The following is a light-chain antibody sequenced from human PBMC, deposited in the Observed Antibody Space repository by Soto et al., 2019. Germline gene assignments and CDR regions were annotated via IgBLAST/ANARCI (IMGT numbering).Light chain of an antibody. CDR3: SSYSSGTSDYV. Sequence: QSVLTQPASVSGSPGQSITMSCTGSCTDIGLYDSVAWYQQHPDRPPKLILYDVSHRPSGVSHRFSGSKTDNTASLTISGLQAEDEADYYCSSYSSGTSDYVFGSGTKVTVL. V-gene: IGLV2-14*03. J-gene: IGLJ1*01. CDR1: CTDIGLYDS. CDR2: DVS.